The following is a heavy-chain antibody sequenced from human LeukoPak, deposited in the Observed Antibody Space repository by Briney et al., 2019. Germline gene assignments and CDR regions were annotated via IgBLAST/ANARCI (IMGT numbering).Heavy chain of an antibody. Sequence: QPGGSLRLSCAASGFTFSNYAMSWVRQAPGKGLGWVANLKQDGSEKYYVDSVKGRFTISRDNAKNSLYLQMNSLRDEDTAVYYCARRHGGYVGSFEYWGQGTLVIVSS. D-gene: IGHD4-17*01. V-gene: IGHV3-7*01. CDR1: GFTFSNYA. J-gene: IGHJ4*02. CDR3: ARRHGGYVGSFEY. CDR2: LKQDGSEK.